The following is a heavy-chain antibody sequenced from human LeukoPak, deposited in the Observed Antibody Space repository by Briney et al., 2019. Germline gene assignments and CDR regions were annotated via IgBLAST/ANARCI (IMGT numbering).Heavy chain of an antibody. V-gene: IGHV5-51*01. CDR2: IYPGDSDT. J-gene: IGHJ3*02. CDR3: ARPATYYYDSSGLDAFDI. D-gene: IGHD3-22*01. Sequence: GESLKISCKGSGYSFTSYWIGWVRQMPGKGLEWMGIIYPGDSDTRYSPSFQGQVTISADKSISTAYLQWSSLKASDTAMYYCARPATYYYDSSGLDAFDIWGQGTMVTVSS. CDR1: GYSFTSYW.